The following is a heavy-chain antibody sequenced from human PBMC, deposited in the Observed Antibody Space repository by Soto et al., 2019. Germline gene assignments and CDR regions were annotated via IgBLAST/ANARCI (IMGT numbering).Heavy chain of an antibody. V-gene: IGHV1-69*01. D-gene: IGHD1-26*01. J-gene: IGHJ4*02. CDR3: AREGFGGSYYGC. CDR1: GGTFGNYG. Sequence: QVQLVQSGAELKKPESSVKVSCKASGGTFGNYGISWVRQAPGQGLEWMGGIIPIYGTANYAQRFQGRLTITADEPTSTIYMELSSLRSRDTAVYYCAREGFGGSYYGCWGQGTLVTVSP. CDR2: IIPIYGTA.